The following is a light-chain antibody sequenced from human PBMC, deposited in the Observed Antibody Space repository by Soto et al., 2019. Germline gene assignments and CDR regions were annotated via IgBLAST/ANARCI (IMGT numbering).Light chain of an antibody. CDR2: GAA. V-gene: IGKV3-15*01. CDR1: QSVFSS. CDR3: QKYHTCTA. J-gene: IGKJ1*01. Sequence: EIVMTQSPATLSVSPGERVTLSCRASQSVFSSLAWYQQKPGQAPRLLIYGAATRATGIPARFSGSGSGTDFTLTISRLQSEDFAGYFCQKYHTCTAFGLGTRVEIK.